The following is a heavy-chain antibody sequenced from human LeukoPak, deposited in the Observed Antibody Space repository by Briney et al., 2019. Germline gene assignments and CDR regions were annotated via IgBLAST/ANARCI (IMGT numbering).Heavy chain of an antibody. CDR3: ARGHDPRGYYFDY. CDR1: GGSISIYY. CDR2: IYTSWST. D-gene: IGHD1-26*01. Sequence: SETLSLTCTVSGGSISIYYWRWVRQPAGKGLEWIGRIYTSWSTNYNPSLKSRVTMSVDTSKNQFSLKLSSVTAADTAVYYCARGHDPRGYYFDYWGQGTLVTVSS. J-gene: IGHJ4*02. V-gene: IGHV4-4*07.